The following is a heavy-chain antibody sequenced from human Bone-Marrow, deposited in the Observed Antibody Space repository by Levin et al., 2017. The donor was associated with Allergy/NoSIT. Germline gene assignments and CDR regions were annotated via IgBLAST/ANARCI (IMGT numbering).Heavy chain of an antibody. CDR2: VYYSGTA. V-gene: IGHV4-61*01. CDR3: AREEDRAGWYGFDY. J-gene: IGHJ4*02. CDR1: GDSVSSSIYY. Sequence: ESLKISCSVSGDSVSSSIYYWNWIRQTPGKGLEWIGYVYYSGTAKYNPSLSSRVTISVDTSKNQFSLKVNSLTAADAGVYYCAREEDRAGWYGFDYWGQGILVTVSS. D-gene: IGHD6-19*01.